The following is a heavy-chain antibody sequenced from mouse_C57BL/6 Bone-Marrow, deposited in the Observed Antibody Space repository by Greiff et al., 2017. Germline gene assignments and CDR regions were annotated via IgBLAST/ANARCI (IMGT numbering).Heavy chain of an antibody. D-gene: IGHD1-1*01. CDR3: VREVTTVVAYYYAMDY. Sequence: EVMLVESGGGLVQPKGSLKLSCAASGFSFNTYAMNWVRQAPGKGLEWVARIRSKSNNYATYYANSVKDRFTISRDDSESMLYLQMNNLKTEDTAKYYCVREVTTVVAYYYAMDYWGQGTSVTVSS. CDR2: IRSKSNNYAT. J-gene: IGHJ4*01. CDR1: GFSFNTYA. V-gene: IGHV10-1*01.